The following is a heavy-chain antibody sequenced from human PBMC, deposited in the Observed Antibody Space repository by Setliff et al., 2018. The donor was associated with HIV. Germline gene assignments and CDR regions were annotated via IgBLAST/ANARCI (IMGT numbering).Heavy chain of an antibody. CDR2: IYYSGST. CDR1: GGSISSSSYY. V-gene: IGHV4-39*01. J-gene: IGHJ5*02. Sequence: SETLSLTCTVSGGSISSSSYYWGWIRQPPGKGLEWIGSIYYSGSTYCNPSLKSRVTISVDTSKNQFSLKLSSVTAADTAVYYCARQYDFWSGYNGFDPWGQGTLVTVS. CDR3: ARQYDFWSGYNGFDP. D-gene: IGHD3-3*01.